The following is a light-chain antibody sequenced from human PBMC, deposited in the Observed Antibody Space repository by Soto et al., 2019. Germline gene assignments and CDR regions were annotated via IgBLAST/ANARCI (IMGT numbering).Light chain of an antibody. CDR2: GAS. J-gene: IGKJ1*01. Sequence: EIVLTQSPATLSLSPGERATLSCRASQSVSKNLAWYQHKPGQAPRLLIYGASTRATGIPARFSGSGSGTEFTLTISSLQSEDSAVYYCQQYNSWPPKTFGQGTKVDIK. V-gene: IGKV3-15*01. CDR3: QQYNSWPPKT. CDR1: QSVSKN.